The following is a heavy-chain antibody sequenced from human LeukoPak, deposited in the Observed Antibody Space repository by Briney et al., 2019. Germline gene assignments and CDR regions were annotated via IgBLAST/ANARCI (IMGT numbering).Heavy chain of an antibody. CDR1: TLTLNNYW. D-gene: IGHD6-13*01. CDR3: ASRAGYTGSWSAFDY. V-gene: IGHV3-7*05. J-gene: IGHJ4*02. CDR2: IKQDGSEK. Sequence: GGSLRLSCTASTLTLNNYWMSWVRQAPGKGLEWVANIKQDGSEKYHVDSVKGRFTISRDNAKNSLYLQMNNLRAEDTAVYYCASRAGYTGSWSAFDYWGQGTLVTVSS.